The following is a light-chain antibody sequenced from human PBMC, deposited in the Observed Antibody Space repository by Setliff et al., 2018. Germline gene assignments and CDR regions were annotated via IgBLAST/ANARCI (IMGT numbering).Light chain of an antibody. Sequence: QSALAQPASVSGSPGQSITISCSGTSSDVGSYDLVSWYQQHPGTAPKLIISDVNNRPSGVSNRFSGSKSGNTASLTISGLQAKDEAAYYCCAYTGSSTYVLGTGTKVTVL. CDR3: CAYTGSSTYV. CDR1: SSDVGSYDL. J-gene: IGLJ1*01. V-gene: IGLV2-14*01. CDR2: DVN.